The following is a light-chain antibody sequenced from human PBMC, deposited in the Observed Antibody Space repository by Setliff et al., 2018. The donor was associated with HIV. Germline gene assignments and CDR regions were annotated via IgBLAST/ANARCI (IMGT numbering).Light chain of an antibody. CDR3: SSYASSGTLMV. Sequence: QSALTQPASVSGSPGQSITISCTGTSSDVGGYNYVSWYQQHPGKAPKLMIYDVTNRPSGVSNRFSGSKSANTASPTISGLQAGDEADYYCSSYASSGTLMVFGTGTKVTVL. CDR2: DVT. J-gene: IGLJ1*01. CDR1: SSDVGGYNY. V-gene: IGLV2-14*03.